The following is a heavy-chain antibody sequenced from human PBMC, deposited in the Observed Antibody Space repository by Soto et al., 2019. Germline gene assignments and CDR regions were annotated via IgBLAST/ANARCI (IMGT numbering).Heavy chain of an antibody. CDR3: ARSPSRMAAETQLDP. Sequence: QVQLVQSGAEVRKPGASVKISCKASGYTFTSYAIHWLRQAPGQRLEWMGWINGGAGDTRYSVNFQGRVTFTRDTAATTAFMDLSSLSSADTAIYYCARSPSRMAAETQLDPWGQGTVVTVSS. J-gene: IGHJ5*02. CDR1: GYTFTSYA. D-gene: IGHD6-6*01. CDR2: INGGAGDT. V-gene: IGHV1-3*01.